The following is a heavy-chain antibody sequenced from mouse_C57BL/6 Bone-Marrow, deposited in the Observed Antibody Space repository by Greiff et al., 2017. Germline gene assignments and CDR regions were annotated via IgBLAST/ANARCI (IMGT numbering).Heavy chain of an antibody. V-gene: IGHV5-4*03. CDR3: ASSLLQPFDWYFDV. D-gene: IGHD1-2*01. CDR2: ISDGGSYT. Sequence: EVKLMESGGGLVKPGGSLKLSCAASGFTFSSYAMSWVRQTPEKRLEWVATISDGGSYTYYPDNVKGRFTISRDNAKNNLYLQMSHLKSEDTAMYYCASSLLQPFDWYFDVWGTGTTVTVSS. CDR1: GFTFSSYA. J-gene: IGHJ1*03.